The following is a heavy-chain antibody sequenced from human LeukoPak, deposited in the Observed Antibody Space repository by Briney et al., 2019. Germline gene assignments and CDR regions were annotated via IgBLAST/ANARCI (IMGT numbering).Heavy chain of an antibody. V-gene: IGHV4-30-4*01. CDR1: GGSISSGDYY. CDR2: IYYSGST. D-gene: IGHD6-13*01. J-gene: IGHJ1*01. CDR3: ARAYSSSWYPHFQR. Sequence: SETLSLTCTVSGGSISSGDYYWSWIRQPPGKGLEWIGYIYYSGSTYYNPSLKSRVTISVDTSKNQFSLKLSSVTAADTAVYYCARAYSSSWYPHFQRWGQGTLVTVSS.